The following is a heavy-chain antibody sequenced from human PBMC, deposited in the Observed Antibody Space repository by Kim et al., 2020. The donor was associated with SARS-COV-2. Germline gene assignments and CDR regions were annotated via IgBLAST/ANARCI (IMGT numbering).Heavy chain of an antibody. CDR3: ARTESSGHEIY. CDR2: IYYAGNT. CDR1: GGSISGHY. Sequence: SETLSLTCTVSGGSISGHYWSWIRQPPGKGLEWIGYIYYAGNTEYNPSLKSRLTISVDTSRSQFSLHLSSVTAADTAVYYCARTESSGHEIYWGQGILVTVSS. D-gene: IGHD3-22*01. V-gene: IGHV4-59*11. J-gene: IGHJ4*02.